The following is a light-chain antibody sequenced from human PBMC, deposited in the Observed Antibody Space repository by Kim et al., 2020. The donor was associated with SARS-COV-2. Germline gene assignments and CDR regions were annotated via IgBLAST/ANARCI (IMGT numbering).Light chain of an antibody. Sequence: PGERAPRSCRASQPVTSYLAWYQQKSGQAPRLLIYDASNRAPGVPVRFSGSGSGTDFTLTINSLEPEDFAVYYCQQRSNWPPGVTFGGGTKVDIK. CDR1: QPVTSY. J-gene: IGKJ4*01. CDR2: DAS. V-gene: IGKV3-11*01. CDR3: QQRSNWPPGVT.